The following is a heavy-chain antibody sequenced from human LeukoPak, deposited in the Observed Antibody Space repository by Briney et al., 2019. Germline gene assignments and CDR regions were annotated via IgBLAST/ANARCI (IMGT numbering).Heavy chain of an antibody. V-gene: IGHV3-48*02. CDR1: GFTLSSYS. D-gene: IGHD1-26*01. Sequence: GGSLRLSCAASGFTLSSYSMNWVRQAPGKGLEWVSYISSSSGTIHYADSVKGRFTISRDNAKNLLFLQMDSLRDEDTAVYYCARDEAYSGTYAVTWGQGTLVTVSS. CDR2: ISSSSGTI. CDR3: ARDEAYSGTYAVT. J-gene: IGHJ5*02.